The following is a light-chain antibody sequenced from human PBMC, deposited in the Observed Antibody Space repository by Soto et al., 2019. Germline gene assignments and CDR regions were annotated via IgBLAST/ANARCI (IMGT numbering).Light chain of an antibody. CDR3: KTCGSGTVV. Sequence: QPVLTQSPSASASLGASVKLTCTLSSGHSSYAIAWHQQQPEKGPRYLMKLNSDGSHSKGDGIPDRFSGSSSGAERYLTISSLQAEDEAYYYRKTCGSGTVVFGGGTKVTVL. V-gene: IGLV4-69*01. J-gene: IGLJ2*01. CDR2: LNSDGSH. CDR1: SGHSSYA.